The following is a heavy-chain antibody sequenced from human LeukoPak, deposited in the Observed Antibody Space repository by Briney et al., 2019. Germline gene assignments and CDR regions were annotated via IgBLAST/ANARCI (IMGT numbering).Heavy chain of an antibody. CDR3: ARDFPYCSSTSCYNNWFDP. V-gene: IGHV3-21*01. CDR2: ISRSSSYI. J-gene: IGHJ5*02. D-gene: IGHD2-2*02. Sequence: GGSLRLSCAASGFTFSSYSMNWVRQAPGKGLEWVSSISRSSSYIYYADSVKGRFTISRDNAKNSLYLQMNSLGAEDTAVYYCARDFPYCSSTSCYNNWFDPWGQGTLVTVSS. CDR1: GFTFSSYS.